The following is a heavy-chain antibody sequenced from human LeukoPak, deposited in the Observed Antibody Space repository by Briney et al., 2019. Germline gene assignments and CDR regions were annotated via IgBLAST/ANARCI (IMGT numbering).Heavy chain of an antibody. CDR1: GFTFDDYA. V-gene: IGHV3-9*01. CDR3: AKDVYGSGSNGLDY. CDR2: ISWNSGSI. D-gene: IGHD3-10*01. J-gene: IGHJ4*02. Sequence: PGGSLRLSCAASGFTFDDYAMHWVRRAPGKGLEWVSGISWNSGSIGYADSVKGRFTISRDNAKNSLYLQMNSLRAEDTALYYCAKDVYGSGSNGLDYWGQGTLVTVSS.